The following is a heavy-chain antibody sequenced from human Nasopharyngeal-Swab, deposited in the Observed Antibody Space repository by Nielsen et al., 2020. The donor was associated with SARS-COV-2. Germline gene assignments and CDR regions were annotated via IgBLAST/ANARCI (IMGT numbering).Heavy chain of an antibody. J-gene: IGHJ3*02. CDR3: VKDLRGNYAFDI. V-gene: IGHV3-64D*06. D-gene: IGHD1-7*01. CDR2: INDYEDRL. Sequence: WIRQCPGKGLEYVSTINDYEDRLYYADSVKGRFTISRDNSKNTLYLQMSSLRAEDTAVYWCVKDLRGNYAFDIWGQGTMVTVSS.